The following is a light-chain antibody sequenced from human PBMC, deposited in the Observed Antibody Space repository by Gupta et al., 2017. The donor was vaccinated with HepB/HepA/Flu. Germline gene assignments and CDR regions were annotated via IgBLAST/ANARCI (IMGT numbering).Light chain of an antibody. Sequence: QPVLTQSSSASASLRSSVKLTCTLSSRHSTYVIEWHQQQPGKAPQYLMMLVGSGSYNTGSGVPDFFSGSSSGAACDTTISHLEAEDDDYYYCENWNSNTYVFGGGTKLTVL. CDR1: SRHSTYV. V-gene: IGLV4-60*03. J-gene: IGLJ3*02. CDR2: LVGSGSY. CDR3: ENWNSNTYV.